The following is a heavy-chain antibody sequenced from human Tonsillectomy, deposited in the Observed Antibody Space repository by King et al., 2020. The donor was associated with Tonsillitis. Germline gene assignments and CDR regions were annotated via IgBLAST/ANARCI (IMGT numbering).Heavy chain of an antibody. V-gene: IGHV4-59*08. J-gene: IGHJ3*02. Sequence: QLQESGPGLVKPSETLSLTCSVSGGSISSYYWSWIRQPPGKGLEWIGYIYYSGSTNYNPSLKSRVTISVDTSKNQFSLRLSSVTAADTAVYYCARHRHDCTDDHAVDIWGQGTMVTVSS. CDR3: ARHRHDCTDDHAVDI. CDR1: GGSISSYY. CDR2: IYYSGST. D-gene: IGHD2-21*02.